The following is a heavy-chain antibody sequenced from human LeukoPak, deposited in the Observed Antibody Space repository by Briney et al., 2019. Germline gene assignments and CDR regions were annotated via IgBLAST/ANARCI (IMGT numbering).Heavy chain of an antibody. J-gene: IGHJ5*02. CDR2: IHYTGST. Sequence: SETLSLTCTVSGGSISGSSYYWGRIRQPPRKGLECIGYIHYTGSTNYNPSLKSRVTISVDTSKSQFSLKLSSVTAADTAIYYCARGGYYGSGNDFRFDPWGQGTLVTVSS. D-gene: IGHD3-10*01. CDR1: GGSISGSSYY. V-gene: IGHV4-61*05. CDR3: ARGGYYGSGNDFRFDP.